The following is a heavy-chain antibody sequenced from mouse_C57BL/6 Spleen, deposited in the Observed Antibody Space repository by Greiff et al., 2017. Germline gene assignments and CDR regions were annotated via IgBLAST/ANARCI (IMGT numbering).Heavy chain of an antibody. V-gene: IGHV1-74*01. CDR3: ASDGNYFYAMDY. D-gene: IGHD2-1*01. CDR1: GYTFTSYW. Sequence: QVQLQQPGAELVKPGASVKVSCKASGYTFTSYWMHWVKQRPGQGLEWIGRIHPSDSDTNYNQKFKGKATLTVDKSSSTACMQLSSLTSEDSAVYYCASDGNYFYAMDYWGQGTAVTVSS. CDR2: IHPSDSDT. J-gene: IGHJ4*01.